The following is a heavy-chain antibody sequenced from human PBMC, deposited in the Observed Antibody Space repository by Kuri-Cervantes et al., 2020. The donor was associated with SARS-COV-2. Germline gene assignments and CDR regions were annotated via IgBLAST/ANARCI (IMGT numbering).Heavy chain of an antibody. J-gene: IGHJ4*02. CDR2: ISSGSDYI. CDR1: GFTLTAYG. CDR3: ARDRGYCDGGGCYSTGFSFDF. Sequence: GGSLRLSWAPSGFTLTAYGMNWVRQAPGRGLEWVSSISSGSDYIYYADSVKGRFSVSRDNAENSLSLQMNSLTAGDTAVYYFARDRGYCDGGGCYSTGFSFDFWGLGALVTVSS. D-gene: IGHD2-15*01. V-gene: IGHV3-21*01.